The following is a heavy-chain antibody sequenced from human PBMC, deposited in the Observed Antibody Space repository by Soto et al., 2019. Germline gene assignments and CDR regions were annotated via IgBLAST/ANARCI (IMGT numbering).Heavy chain of an antibody. Sequence: GWSLRLSCAASGFTFSSYGMHWVRQAPGKGLEWVAVISYDGSNKYYADSVKGRFTISRDNSKNTLYLQMNSLRAEDTAVYYCAKGTVLGLGRLLWFGEFDPWGQGTLVTVSS. CDR1: GFTFSSYG. D-gene: IGHD3-10*01. CDR3: AKGTVLGLGRLLWFGEFDP. CDR2: ISYDGSNK. J-gene: IGHJ5*02. V-gene: IGHV3-30*18.